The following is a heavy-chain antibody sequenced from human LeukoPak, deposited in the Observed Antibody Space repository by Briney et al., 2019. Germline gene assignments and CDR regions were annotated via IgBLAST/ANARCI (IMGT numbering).Heavy chain of an antibody. CDR3: ASPSVVRGVRSDAFHI. V-gene: IGHV4-30-4*08. CDR2: IYYSGST. J-gene: IGHJ3*02. Sequence: PSETLSLTCTVSGGSISSGDYYWSWIRQPPGKGLEWIGYIYYSGSTYYNPSLKSRVTISVDTSKNQFSLKLSAVTAADTAVYYCASPSVVRGVRSDAFHIWGQGTMVTVSS. CDR1: GGSISSGDYY. D-gene: IGHD3-10*01.